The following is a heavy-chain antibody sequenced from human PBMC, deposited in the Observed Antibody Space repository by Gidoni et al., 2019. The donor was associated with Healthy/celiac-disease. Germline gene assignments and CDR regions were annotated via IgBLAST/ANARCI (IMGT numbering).Heavy chain of an antibody. CDR2: IIPIFGTA. D-gene: IGHD3-16*02. CDR1: GGTFSSYA. Sequence: QVQLVQSGAEVKKPGSSVKVSCKASGGTFSSYAIGGGRQDPGLGLEWMGGIIPIFGTASYAQKFQDRVTITAYESTSTAYMELSSLRTEDTAVYYWARDSSMITFGGVIDAQPRFDYWGQGTLVTVSS. V-gene: IGHV1-69*01. CDR3: ARDSSMITFGGVIDAQPRFDY. J-gene: IGHJ4*02.